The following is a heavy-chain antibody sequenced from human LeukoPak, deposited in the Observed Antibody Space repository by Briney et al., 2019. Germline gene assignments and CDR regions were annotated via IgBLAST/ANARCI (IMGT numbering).Heavy chain of an antibody. Sequence: ASEEVSCKASGYTFTSYDINWVRQATGQGLEWMGWMNPNSGNTGYAQKFQDRVTITRNTSISTAYMELSSLRSEDTAVYYCARAYYYYYYTDVWGKGTTVTVSS. CDR2: MNPNSGNT. CDR3: ARAYYYYYYTDV. J-gene: IGHJ6*03. CDR1: GYTFTSYD. V-gene: IGHV1-8*03.